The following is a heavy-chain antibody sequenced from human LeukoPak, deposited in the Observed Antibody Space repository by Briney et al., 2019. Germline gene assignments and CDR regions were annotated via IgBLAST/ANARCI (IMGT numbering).Heavy chain of an antibody. V-gene: IGHV3-30-3*01. Sequence: PGGSLRLSCAASGFTFSSYAMHWVRQAPGKGLEWVAVISYDGSNKYYADSVKGRFTISRDNSKNTLYLQMNSLSAEDTAVYYCARGGYYYDSSGPLSYWGQGTLVTVSS. CDR3: ARGGYYYDSSGPLSY. CDR2: ISYDGSNK. D-gene: IGHD3-22*01. CDR1: GFTFSSYA. J-gene: IGHJ4*02.